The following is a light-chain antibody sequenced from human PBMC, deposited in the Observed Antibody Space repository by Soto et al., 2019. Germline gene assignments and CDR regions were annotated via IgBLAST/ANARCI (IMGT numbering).Light chain of an antibody. CDR1: QSVSSN. V-gene: IGKV3-15*01. CDR3: QQYNNWPQT. CDR2: GAS. Sequence: IVLPQSRASRSLAPEERAPLSCRASQSVSSNLAWYQQKPGQAPRLLIYGASTRATGIPARFSGSGSGTEFTLTISSLQSEDFAVYYCQQYNNWPQTFGQGTKVEIK. J-gene: IGKJ1*01.